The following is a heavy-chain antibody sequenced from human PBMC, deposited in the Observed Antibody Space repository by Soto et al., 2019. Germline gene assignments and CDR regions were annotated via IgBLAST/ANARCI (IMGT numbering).Heavy chain of an antibody. V-gene: IGHV3-48*02. CDR2: ISSSSSTI. CDR3: AREGGSLNGFDP. CDR1: GFPFSRYS. Sequence: EVQLVESGGGLVQPGGSLRLSCAASGFPFSRYSMNWVRQAPGKGLEWVSYISSSSSTIYYAESVKGRFTISRDNAKNSLYLQMNSLRDDDTAVYYCAREGGSLNGFDPWGQGTLVTVSS. D-gene: IGHD1-26*01. J-gene: IGHJ5*02.